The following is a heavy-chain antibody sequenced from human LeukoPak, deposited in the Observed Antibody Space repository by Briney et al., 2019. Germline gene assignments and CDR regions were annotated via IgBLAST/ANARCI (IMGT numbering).Heavy chain of an antibody. CDR1: GGSISSGDYY. V-gene: IGHV4-30-4*08. Sequence: SETLSLTCTVSGGSISSGDYYWSWIRQPPGKGLEWIGYIYYSGTTYCIPSLKSRLTISVDTTKNHFSLKLSSVTAADTAVYYCARGQAYYYGFDYWGQGTLVTVSS. D-gene: IGHD3-10*01. CDR2: IYYSGTT. CDR3: ARGQAYYYGFDY. J-gene: IGHJ4*02.